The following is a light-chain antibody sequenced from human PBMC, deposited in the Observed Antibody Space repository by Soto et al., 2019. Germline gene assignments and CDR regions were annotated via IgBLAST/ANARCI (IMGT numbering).Light chain of an antibody. J-gene: IGKJ1*01. CDR1: QSVSNNY. V-gene: IGKV3-20*01. Sequence: EIVLTQSPGTLSLSPGERATLSCRASQSVSNNYLAWYQQKPGQAPRLLIYGASNRATGISDRFSGSGSGTDFTLTISRLEPEDFAVYYCQQYGSSPTWTFGQGTKVDI. CDR3: QQYGSSPTWT. CDR2: GAS.